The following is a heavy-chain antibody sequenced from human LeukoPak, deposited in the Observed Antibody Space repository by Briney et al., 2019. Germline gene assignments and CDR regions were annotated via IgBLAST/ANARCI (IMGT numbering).Heavy chain of an antibody. Sequence: GGSLRLSCAASGFTFSNYWMHWIRQVPGKGLVWVSHIKYDGSATNYADSVKGRFTISRDNSKNTLYLQMNSLRAEDTAVYYCARDYYDSSGYSPLGYWGQGTLVTVSS. CDR2: IKYDGSAT. D-gene: IGHD3-22*01. V-gene: IGHV3-74*01. CDR3: ARDYYDSSGYSPLGY. J-gene: IGHJ4*02. CDR1: GFTFSNYW.